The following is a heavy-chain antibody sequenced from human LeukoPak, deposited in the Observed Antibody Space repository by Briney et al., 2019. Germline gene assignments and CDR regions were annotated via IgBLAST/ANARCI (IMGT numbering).Heavy chain of an antibody. CDR2: INHSGST. CDR3: ARRSSSWYQVIDY. Sequence: SETPSPTCAVYGGSFSGYYWSWIRQPPGKGLEWIGEINHSGSTNHNPSLKSRVTISVDTSKNQFSLKLSSVTAADPAVYYCARRSSSWYQVIDYWGQGTLVTVSS. CDR1: GGSFSGYY. D-gene: IGHD6-13*01. J-gene: IGHJ4*02. V-gene: IGHV4-34*01.